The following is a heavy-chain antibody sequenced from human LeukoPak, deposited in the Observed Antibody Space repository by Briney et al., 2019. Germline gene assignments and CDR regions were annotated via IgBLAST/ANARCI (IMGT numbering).Heavy chain of an antibody. V-gene: IGHV1-8*01. D-gene: IGHD2-15*01. CDR1: GYTFTSYD. CDR3: ARHPHKYCSGGSCYSGDY. CDR2: MNPNSGNT. Sequence: ASVKVSCKASGYTFTSYDINWVRQATGQELEWMGWMNPNSGNTGYAQKFQGRVTMTRNTSISTAYMELSSLRSEDTAVYYCARHPHKYCSGGSCYSGDYWGQGTLVTVSS. J-gene: IGHJ4*02.